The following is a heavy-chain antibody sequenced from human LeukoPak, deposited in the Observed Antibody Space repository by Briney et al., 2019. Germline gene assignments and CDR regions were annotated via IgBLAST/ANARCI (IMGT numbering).Heavy chain of an antibody. V-gene: IGHV5-51*01. CDR1: GYSFTNYW. CDR3: ARARGTYANDAFDI. D-gene: IGHD1-26*01. Sequence: GESLKISCKGSGYSFTNYWIGWVRQMPGKGLEWMGIIFPADSDTRYSPSFQGQVTISADKSISTAYPHWSSLRSSDTAMYYCARARGTYANDAFDIWGQGTMVTVSP. J-gene: IGHJ3*02. CDR2: IFPADSDT.